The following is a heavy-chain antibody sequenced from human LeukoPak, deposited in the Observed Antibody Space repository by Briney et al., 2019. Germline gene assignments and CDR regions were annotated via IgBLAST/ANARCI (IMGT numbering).Heavy chain of an antibody. CDR1: GGSISSSSYY. D-gene: IGHD3-3*01. J-gene: IGHJ4*02. Sequence: SETLSLTCTVSGGSISSSSYYWGWIRQPPGKGLEWIRSIYYSGSTYYNPSLKSRVTISVDTSKNQFSLKLSSVTAADTAVYYCARGPRGFWSGYYNFDYWGQGTLVTVSS. CDR2: IYYSGST. CDR3: ARGPRGFWSGYYNFDY. V-gene: IGHV4-39*01.